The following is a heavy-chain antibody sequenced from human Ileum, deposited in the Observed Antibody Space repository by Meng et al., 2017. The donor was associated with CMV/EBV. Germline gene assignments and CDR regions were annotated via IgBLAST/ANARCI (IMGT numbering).Heavy chain of an antibody. J-gene: IGHJ4*02. CDR1: GYSFTSYW. Sequence: GGSLRLSCKGSGYSFTSYWIGWVRQMPGKGLEWMGIIYPGDSDTRYSPSFQGQVTISADKSISTAYLQWSSLRASDTAMYYCERHGGSSGTDYWGQGTLVTVSS. CDR2: IYPGDSDT. CDR3: ERHGGSSGTDY. V-gene: IGHV5-51*01. D-gene: IGHD2-15*01.